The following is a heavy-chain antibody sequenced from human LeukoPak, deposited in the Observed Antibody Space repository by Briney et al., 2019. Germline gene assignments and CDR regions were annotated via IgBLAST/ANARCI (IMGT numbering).Heavy chain of an antibody. CDR3: AKSPAAGAWDYYYYYYYGMDV. D-gene: IGHD6-13*01. J-gene: IGHJ6*02. V-gene: IGHV3-30*18. CDR2: ISYDGSDK. CDR1: GFIFSSYA. Sequence: GGSLRLSCTASGFIFSSYAMHWVRQPPGKGLEWMAIISYDGSDKNYADSVKGRFTISRDNSKNTLFLQMSSLRTEDTAVYYCAKSPAAGAWDYYYYYYYGMDVWGQGTTVTVSS.